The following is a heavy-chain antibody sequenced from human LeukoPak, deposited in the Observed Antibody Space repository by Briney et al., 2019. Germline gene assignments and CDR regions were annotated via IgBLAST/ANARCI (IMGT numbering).Heavy chain of an antibody. J-gene: IGHJ4*02. D-gene: IGHD1-26*01. V-gene: IGHV4-59*01. Sequence: SWTLSLTCSVSGGSISDYYWTWIRQAPGKGLEWIGYSNYIGITNYNPSLESRVTISVDTSMNQFSLKVTSVTAEDTAVYYCARGVGATHFDYWGQGTLVTVSS. CDR3: ARGVGATHFDY. CDR1: GGSISDYY. CDR2: SNYIGIT.